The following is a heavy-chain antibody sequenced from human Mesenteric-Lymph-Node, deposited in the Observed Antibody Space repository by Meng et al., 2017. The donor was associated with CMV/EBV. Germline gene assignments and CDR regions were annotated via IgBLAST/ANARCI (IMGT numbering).Heavy chain of an antibody. Sequence: KDAGGTIRRYDIRWERKAPGQGIEWMGRKIPILGIANYAQKFQGRVTITADKSTSTAYMELSSLRSEDTAVYYCAREAFRDGYTNDYWGQGTLVTVSS. CDR2: KIPILGIA. V-gene: IGHV1-69*04. D-gene: IGHD5-24*01. J-gene: IGHJ4*02. CDR1: GGTIRRYD. CDR3: AREAFRDGYTNDY.